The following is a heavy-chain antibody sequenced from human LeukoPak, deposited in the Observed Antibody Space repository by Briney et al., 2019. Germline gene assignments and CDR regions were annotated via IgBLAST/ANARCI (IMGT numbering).Heavy chain of an antibody. V-gene: IGHV4-31*03. Sequence: PSETLSLTCTVSGGSINRGGYYWNWIPQHPGQGLEWIGYIYYSGHSYYNPSLKSRITISVDTSKNQFSLKLSSVTAADTAVYYCARQLIYDGSGTYCDYWGQGILVTVSS. CDR2: IYYSGHS. CDR3: ARQLIYDGSGTYCDY. D-gene: IGHD3-10*01. CDR1: GGSINRGGYY. J-gene: IGHJ4*02.